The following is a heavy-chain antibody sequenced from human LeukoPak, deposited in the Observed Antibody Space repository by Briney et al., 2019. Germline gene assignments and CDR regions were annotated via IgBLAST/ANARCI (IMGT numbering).Heavy chain of an antibody. D-gene: IGHD3-9*01. V-gene: IGHV3-21*01. CDR1: GFTFSSYS. CDR3: ARATYYDILTGYSGY. CDR2: ISSSSSYI. J-gene: IGHJ4*02. Sequence: GGSLRLSCAASGFTFSSYSMNWVRQAPGKGLEWVSSISSSSSYIYYADSVKGRFTISRDNAKNSLYLQMNSLRAEDTAVYYCARATYYDILTGYSGYWGQGTLVTVSS.